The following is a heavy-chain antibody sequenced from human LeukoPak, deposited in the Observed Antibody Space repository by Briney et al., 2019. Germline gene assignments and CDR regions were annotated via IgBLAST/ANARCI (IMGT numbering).Heavy chain of an antibody. CDR1: GYTFTSHG. J-gene: IGHJ6*02. D-gene: IGHD3-10*01. V-gene: IGHV1-18*01. Sequence: GASVPVSCKASGYTFTSHGISWVRQAPGQPLEWIGWISAYNGNTNYAQKLQGRVTMTTDTSTSTAYMELRSLRSDDTAVYYCARYYGSGSYYYYYGMDVWGQGTTVTVSS. CDR2: ISAYNGNT. CDR3: ARYYGSGSYYYYYGMDV.